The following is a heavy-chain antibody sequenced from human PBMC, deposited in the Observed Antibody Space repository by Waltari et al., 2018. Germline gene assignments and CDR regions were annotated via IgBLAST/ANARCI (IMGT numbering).Heavy chain of an antibody. V-gene: IGHV1-2*06. J-gene: IGHJ4*02. CDR1: GYTFTVYY. CDR2: NNPNSGGT. CDR3: ARTPLGYCSGGSCYPFDY. Sequence: QVQLVQSGAEVKKPGASVKVSCKASGYTFTVYYIHWVRQAPGQGLEWMGRNNPNSGGTNYAQKFQGRVTMTRDTSISTAYMELSRLRSDDTAMYYCARTPLGYCSGGSCYPFDYWGQGTLVTVSS. D-gene: IGHD2-15*01.